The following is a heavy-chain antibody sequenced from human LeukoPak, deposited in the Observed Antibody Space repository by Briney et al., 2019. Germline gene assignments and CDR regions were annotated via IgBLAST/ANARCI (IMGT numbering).Heavy chain of an antibody. CDR3: ARDVIAVAGTLDY. Sequence: SVKVSCKASGGTFSSYAISWVRQAPGQGLEWMGGIIPIFGTANYAQKFQGRVTITADESTSTAYMELSSLRSEDTAVYYCARDVIAVAGTLDYWGQGTLVTVSS. J-gene: IGHJ4*02. V-gene: IGHV1-69*13. CDR2: IIPIFGTA. CDR1: GGTFSSYA. D-gene: IGHD6-19*01.